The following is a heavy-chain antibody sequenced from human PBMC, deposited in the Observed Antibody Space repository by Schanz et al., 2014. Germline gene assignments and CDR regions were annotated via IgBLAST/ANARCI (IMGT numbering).Heavy chain of an antibody. Sequence: EVQLLESGGGLVQPGGSLRLSCAASGFTFSTSAMSWVRQVPGKGLEWVSYISGSSRTIYYADSMKGRFTVSRDNSKNTLYLQLNSLRAEDTAVYYCARDFHGYGPHLDYWGQGSLVTVSS. D-gene: IGHD5-12*01. V-gene: IGHV3-23*01. CDR2: ISGSSRTI. J-gene: IGHJ4*02. CDR1: GFTFSTSA. CDR3: ARDFHGYGPHLDY.